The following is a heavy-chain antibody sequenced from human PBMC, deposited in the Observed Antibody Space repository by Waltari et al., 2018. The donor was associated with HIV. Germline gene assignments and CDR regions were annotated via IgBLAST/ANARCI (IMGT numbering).Heavy chain of an antibody. D-gene: IGHD3-3*01. CDR2: MRVGNTYI. J-gene: IGHJ6*02. Sequence: EEHLVESGGGLVKPGESLRLSCAASGFAFNTYSMNWVRQAPGRGLEWVKSMRVGNTYIYYADSVKGRFTISRENAKNSLYLQMSSLRAEDTAVYYCARDRSDDFWSGPNYGMDVWGQGTTVTVSS. V-gene: IGHV3-21*06. CDR3: ARDRSDDFWSGPNYGMDV. CDR1: GFAFNTYS.